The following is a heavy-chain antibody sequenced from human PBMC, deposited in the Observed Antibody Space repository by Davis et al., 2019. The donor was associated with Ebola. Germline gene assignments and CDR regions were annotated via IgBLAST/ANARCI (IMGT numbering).Heavy chain of an antibody. J-gene: IGHJ6*02. D-gene: IGHD5-18*01. CDR3: AKDRGIQLWLRNYYYYGMDV. Sequence: PGGSLRLSCAASGFTFSSYAMHWVRQAPGKGLEWVAVISYVGSNKYYADSVKGRFTISRDNSKNTLYLQMNSLRAEDTAVYYCAKDRGIQLWLRNYYYYGMDVWGQGTTVTVSS. CDR1: GFTFSSYA. CDR2: ISYVGSNK. V-gene: IGHV3-30-3*01.